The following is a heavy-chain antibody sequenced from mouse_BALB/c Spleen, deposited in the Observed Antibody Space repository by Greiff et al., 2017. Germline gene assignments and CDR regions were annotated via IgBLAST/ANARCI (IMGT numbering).Heavy chain of an antibody. V-gene: IGHV5-6-3*01. CDR1: GFTFSSYG. CDR2: INSNGGST. Sequence: EVKLVESGGGLVQPGGSLKLSCAASGFTFSSYGMSWVRQTPDKRLELVATINSNGGSTYYPDSVKGRFTISRDNAKNTLYLQMSSLKSEDTAMYYCARDRATVVDYWGQGTTLTVSS. CDR3: ARDRATVVDY. J-gene: IGHJ2*01. D-gene: IGHD1-1*01.